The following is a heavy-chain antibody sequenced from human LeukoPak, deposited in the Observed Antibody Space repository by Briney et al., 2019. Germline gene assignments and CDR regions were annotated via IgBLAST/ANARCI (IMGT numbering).Heavy chain of an antibody. V-gene: IGHV3-74*03. J-gene: IGHJ4*02. CDR1: GFTFSSYW. CDR2: VNSDGSRT. D-gene: IGHD4-17*01. CDR3: AREGSVTNDY. Sequence: GGSLRLSCAASGFTFSSYWMNWVRQAPGKGLVWVSRVNSDGSRTTYADSVKGRFTISRDNANNTLYLQMNSLTAEDTAVYYCAREGSVTNDYWGQGSLVTVSS.